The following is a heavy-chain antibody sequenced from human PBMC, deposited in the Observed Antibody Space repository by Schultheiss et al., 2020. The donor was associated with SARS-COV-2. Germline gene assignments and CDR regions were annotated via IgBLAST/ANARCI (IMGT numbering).Heavy chain of an antibody. CDR2: ISGSGGST. CDR1: GFTFSNAW. CDR3: AKDSYYYDSSGYYPMAIDY. J-gene: IGHJ4*02. V-gene: IGHV3-23*01. D-gene: IGHD3-22*01. Sequence: GGSLRLSCAASGFTFSNAWMSWVRQAPGKGLEWVSAISGSGGSTYYADSVKGRFTISRDNSKNTLYLQMNSLRAEDTAVYYCAKDSYYYDSSGYYPMAIDYWGQGTLVTVSS.